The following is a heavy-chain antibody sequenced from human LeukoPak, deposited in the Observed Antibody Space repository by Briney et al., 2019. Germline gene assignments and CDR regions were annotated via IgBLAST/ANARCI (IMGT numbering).Heavy chain of an antibody. CDR2: INHSGST. Sequence: SETLSLTCAVYGGSFSGYYWSWIRQPPGKGLEWIGEINHSGSTNYNPSLKSRVTISVDTSKNQFSLKLSSVTAADTAVYYCARLYSGSYTYWGQGTLVTVSS. J-gene: IGHJ4*02. D-gene: IGHD1-26*01. CDR3: ARLYSGSYTY. CDR1: GGSFSGYY. V-gene: IGHV4-34*01.